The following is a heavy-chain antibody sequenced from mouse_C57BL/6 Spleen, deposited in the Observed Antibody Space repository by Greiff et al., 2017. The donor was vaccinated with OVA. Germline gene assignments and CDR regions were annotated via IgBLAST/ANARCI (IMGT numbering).Heavy chain of an antibody. V-gene: IGHV1-80*01. J-gene: IGHJ2*01. CDR2: IYPGDGDT. CDR3: ARVGTTVVEPFDY. Sequence: VQLQQSGAELVKPGASVKISCKASGYAFSSYWMNWVKQRPGKGLEWIGQIYPGDGDTNYNGKFKGKATLTADKSSSTAYMQLSSLTSEDSAVYFCARVGTTVVEPFDYWGQGTTLTVSS. D-gene: IGHD1-1*01. CDR1: GYAFSSYW.